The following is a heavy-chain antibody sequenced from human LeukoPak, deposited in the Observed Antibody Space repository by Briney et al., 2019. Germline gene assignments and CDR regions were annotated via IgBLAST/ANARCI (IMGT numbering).Heavy chain of an antibody. CDR1: GFTFYDYA. Sequence: GRSLSLSCAASGFTFYDYAMHWVPQAPGKGREGVSGISWNSGSIGYADSVKGRFTISRDNAKNSLYLQMNSLRAGDTALYYCAKGGGYDILTGYNHFDYWGQGTLVTVSS. D-gene: IGHD3-9*01. CDR3: AKGGGYDILTGYNHFDY. J-gene: IGHJ4*02. CDR2: ISWNSGSI. V-gene: IGHV3-9*01.